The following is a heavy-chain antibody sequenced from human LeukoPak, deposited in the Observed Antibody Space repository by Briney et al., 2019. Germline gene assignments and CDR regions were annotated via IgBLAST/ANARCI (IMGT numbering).Heavy chain of an antibody. J-gene: IGHJ4*02. CDR3: ARDLRGYGDY. Sequence: PGGSLRLSCAASGFTFDDYAMSWVRQAPGKGLEWVSYISSSSSTIYYADSVKGRFTISRDNAKNSLYLQMNSLRAEDTAVYYCARDLRGYGDYWGQGTLVTVSS. V-gene: IGHV3-48*01. CDR2: ISSSSSTI. CDR1: GFTFDDYA. D-gene: IGHD5-18*01.